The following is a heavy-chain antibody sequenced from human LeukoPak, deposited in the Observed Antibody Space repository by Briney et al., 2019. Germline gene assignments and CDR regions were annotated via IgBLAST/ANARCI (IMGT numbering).Heavy chain of an antibody. J-gene: IGHJ4*02. V-gene: IGHV1-69*06. CDR2: IIPIFGTA. CDR1: GGTFSSYA. D-gene: IGHD5-12*01. CDR3: ARDSDPYSGYLHFDY. Sequence: ASVKVSCKASGGTFSSYAISWVRQAPGQGLEWMGGIIPIFGTANYAQKFQGRVTITADKSTSTAYMELSSLRSEDTAVYYCARDSDPYSGYLHFDYWGQGTLVTVSS.